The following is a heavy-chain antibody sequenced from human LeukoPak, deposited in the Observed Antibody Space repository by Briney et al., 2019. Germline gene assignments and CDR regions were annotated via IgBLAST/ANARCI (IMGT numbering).Heavy chain of an antibody. Sequence: GASVKGSCKASGYTFTGYYMHWVRQAPGQGGEWMGGINTTSGGTSYAKQFPGRVTMTRHTSISTAYMELSRLRSDDTAVHYCARETSLEGFDYWGQGTLVTVSS. CDR1: GYTFTGYY. V-gene: IGHV1-2*02. CDR2: INTTSGGT. CDR3: ARETSLEGFDY. J-gene: IGHJ4*02. D-gene: IGHD1-1*01.